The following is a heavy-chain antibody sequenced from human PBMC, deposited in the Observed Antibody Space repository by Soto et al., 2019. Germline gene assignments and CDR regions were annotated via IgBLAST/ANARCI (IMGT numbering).Heavy chain of an antibody. CDR1: GFTFSSYG. CDR2: ISYDGANK. Sequence: GGSLRLSCAASGFTFSSYGIHWVRQAPGKGLEWVALISYDGANKYYADSVKGRFTISRDNSKNTLYLQMNSLRPEDTDVYYCANPSCIFNSGFDNWFDPGGQGTLVTVSS. D-gene: IGHD6-19*01. V-gene: IGHV3-30*18. J-gene: IGHJ5*02. CDR3: ANPSCIFNSGFDNWFDP.